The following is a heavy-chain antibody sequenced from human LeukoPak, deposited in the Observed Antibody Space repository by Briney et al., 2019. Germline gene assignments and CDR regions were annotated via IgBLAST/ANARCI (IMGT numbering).Heavy chain of an antibody. D-gene: IGHD6-13*01. CDR2: ISSSSGTI. CDR1: GFTFNNYN. Sequence: GGSLRLSCAASGFTFNNYNMNWVRQAPGKGLEWVSFISSSSGTIHYADSVKGRFTISRDNAKNSPYLQMNSLRAEDTAVYYCASGLAAAGRGYWGQGTLVTVSS. V-gene: IGHV3-48*01. J-gene: IGHJ4*02. CDR3: ASGLAAAGRGY.